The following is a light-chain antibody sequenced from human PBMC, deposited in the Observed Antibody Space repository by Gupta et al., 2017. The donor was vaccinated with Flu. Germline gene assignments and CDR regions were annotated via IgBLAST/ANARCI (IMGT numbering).Light chain of an antibody. Sequence: GSPGQSVTISCTGTSVDVGGYNYVSWYQQHPGKAPKLMLYDVSKRPSGVPDRFSGSKSDNTASLTISGLQTEDEADYYCCSYAGSYTWVFGGGTKLTVL. V-gene: IGLV2-11*01. J-gene: IGLJ3*02. CDR2: DVS. CDR1: SVDVGGYNY. CDR3: CSYAGSYTWV.